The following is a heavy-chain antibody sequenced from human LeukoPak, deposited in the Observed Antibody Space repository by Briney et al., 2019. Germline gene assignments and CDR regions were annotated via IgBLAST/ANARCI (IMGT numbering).Heavy chain of an antibody. CDR1: GGSFSGYY. V-gene: IGHV4-34*01. D-gene: IGHD3-10*01. CDR3: ARGSLRGYYYYYYMDV. CDR2: INRSGST. J-gene: IGHJ6*03. Sequence: SETLSLTCAVYGGSFSGYYWSWIRQPPGKGLEWIGEINRSGSTNYNPSLKSRVTISVDTSKNQFSLKLSSVTAADTAVYYCARGSLRGYYYYYYMDVWGKGTTVTVSS.